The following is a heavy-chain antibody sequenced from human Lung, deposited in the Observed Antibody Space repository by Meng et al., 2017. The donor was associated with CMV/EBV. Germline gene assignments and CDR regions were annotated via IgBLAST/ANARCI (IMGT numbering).Heavy chain of an antibody. Sequence: SGFTFSNYGMHWVRQAPGKGLEWVAMIWYDRSKKFYADSMKGRFTISRDNSKNTLYLQMNNLSVEDMAVYYCASEEGYGSGSYFGDYWSQGTLVTVSS. V-gene: IGHV3-33*01. CDR2: IWYDRSKK. J-gene: IGHJ4*02. D-gene: IGHD3-10*01. CDR3: ASEEGYGSGSYFGDY. CDR1: GFTFSNYG.